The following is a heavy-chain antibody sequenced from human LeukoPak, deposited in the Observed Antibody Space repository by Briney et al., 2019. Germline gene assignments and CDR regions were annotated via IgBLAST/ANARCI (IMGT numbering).Heavy chain of an antibody. V-gene: IGHV3-23*01. J-gene: IGHJ4*02. CDR3: AKDLADYGGNPGSFDY. CDR2: ISGSGGST. D-gene: IGHD4-23*01. Sequence: GGSLRLSCAASGFTFSSYAMSWVRQAPGKGLEWVSAISGSGGSTYYADSVKGRFTISRDNSKNTLYLQMNSLRAEDTAVYYCAKDLADYGGNPGSFDYWGQGTLVTVSS. CDR1: GFTFSSYA.